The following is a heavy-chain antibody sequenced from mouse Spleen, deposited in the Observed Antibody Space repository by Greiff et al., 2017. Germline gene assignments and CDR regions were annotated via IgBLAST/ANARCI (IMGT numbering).Heavy chain of an antibody. D-gene: IGHD2-14*01. CDR3: ARDLGTTYYFDY. V-gene: IGHV5-6-4*01. CDR2: ISSGGGST. Sequence: EVKLVESGGGLVKLGGSLKLSCAASGFTFSSYYMSWVRQTPEKRLEWVATISSGGGSTYYPDSVKGRFTISRDNAKNTLYLQMSSLNSEDTAVYYCARDLGTTYYFDYWGQGTTLTVSS. CDR1: GFTFSSYY. J-gene: IGHJ2*01.